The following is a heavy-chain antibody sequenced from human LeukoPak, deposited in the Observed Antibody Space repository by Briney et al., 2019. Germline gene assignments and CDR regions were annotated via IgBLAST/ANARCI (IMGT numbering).Heavy chain of an antibody. D-gene: IGHD3-22*01. Sequence: GGSLRLSCAASGFTFSSFGMHWVRQAPGKGLEWVALIWYDGTTEYYADSVKGRFTISRDNSKNTLFLQMNSLRAEDTAVYYCARGLYYYDSSGYYPNDPFDYWGQGTLVTVSS. CDR2: IWYDGTTE. V-gene: IGHV3-33*08. J-gene: IGHJ4*01. CDR1: GFTFSSFG. CDR3: ARGLYYYDSSGYYPNDPFDY.